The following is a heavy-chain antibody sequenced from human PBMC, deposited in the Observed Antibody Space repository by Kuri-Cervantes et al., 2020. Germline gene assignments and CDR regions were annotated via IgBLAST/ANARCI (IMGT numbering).Heavy chain of an antibody. CDR2: IYWDGDE. V-gene: IGHV2-5*02. CDR1: GFSLSTTGEG. D-gene: IGHD1-26*01. J-gene: IGHJ3*02. Sequence: SGPTLVKPTQTLTLTCTFSGFSLSTTGEGVGWIRQPPGKALEWLALIYWDGDENYNPSLKTRLTISKDTSKNQVVLTMTNMDPVDTATYYCARIPGSGSPYVGLAFDIWGQGTMVTVSS. CDR3: ARIPGSGSPYVGLAFDI.